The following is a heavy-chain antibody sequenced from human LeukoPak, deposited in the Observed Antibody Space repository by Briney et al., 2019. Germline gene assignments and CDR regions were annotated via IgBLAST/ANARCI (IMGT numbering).Heavy chain of an antibody. CDR1: GGSISSSSYY. CDR2: IYYSGST. CDR3: QAYYGSGFGDY. V-gene: IGHV4-39*07. J-gene: IGHJ4*02. Sequence: SETLSLTCTVSGGSISSSSYYWGWIRQPPGKGLEWIGSIYYSGSTYYNPSLKSRVTISVDTSKNQFSLKLSSVTAADTAVYYCQAYYGSGFGDYWGQGTLVTVSS. D-gene: IGHD3-10*01.